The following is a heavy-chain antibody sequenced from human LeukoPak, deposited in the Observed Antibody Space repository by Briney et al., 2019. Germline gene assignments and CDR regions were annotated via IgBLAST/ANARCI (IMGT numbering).Heavy chain of an antibody. J-gene: IGHJ3*02. CDR2: ISAYNGNT. V-gene: IGHV1-18*01. CDR3: ARAGSMIVATGAFDI. D-gene: IGHD3-22*01. CDR1: GGTFSSYA. Sequence: GASVKVSCKASGGTFSSYAISWVRQAPGQGLEWMGWISAYNGNTNYAQKLQGRVTMTTDTSTSTAYMELRSLRSDDTAVYYCARAGSMIVATGAFDIWGQGTMVTVSS.